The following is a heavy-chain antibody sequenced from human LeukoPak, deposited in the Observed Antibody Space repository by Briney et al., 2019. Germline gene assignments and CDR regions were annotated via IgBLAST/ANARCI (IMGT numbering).Heavy chain of an antibody. CDR1: GGTFSSYA. D-gene: IGHD3-22*01. CDR3: ARGGYYYDSSGYSHLPDY. J-gene: IGHJ4*02. V-gene: IGHV1-69*13. CDR2: IIPIVGTT. Sequence: ASVKVSCKASGGTFSSYAFSWERQAPGQGLEWMGGIIPIVGTTNYAQMFQGRVTITADESTSTAYMELSSLRSEDTAVYYCARGGYYYDSSGYSHLPDYWGQGTLVTVSA.